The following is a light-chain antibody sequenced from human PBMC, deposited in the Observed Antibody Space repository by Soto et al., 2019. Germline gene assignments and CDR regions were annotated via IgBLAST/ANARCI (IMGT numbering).Light chain of an antibody. CDR2: GAS. V-gene: IGKV3-20*01. J-gene: IGKJ5*01. Sequence: EIVLTHSPGTLSLSPCERVTLSSSAIQTFSNSFLSWFQQIPGQAPRLLIYGASMRATGIPDRFSGSGSGTDFTLTISRLEPEDFTLYYCQQYGNSAPITFGQGTRLEIK. CDR1: QTFSNSF. CDR3: QQYGNSAPIT.